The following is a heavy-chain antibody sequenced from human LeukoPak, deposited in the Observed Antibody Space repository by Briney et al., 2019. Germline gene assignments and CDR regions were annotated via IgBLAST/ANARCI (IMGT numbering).Heavy chain of an antibody. V-gene: IGHV3-48*04. CDR1: GFTFNIYN. CDR3: AREHPKHSSGGSCYFDY. D-gene: IGHD2-15*01. CDR2: ISSSGVTI. J-gene: IGHJ4*02. Sequence: GGPLRLSCTASGFTFNIYNMNWVRQAPGRGLEWVSYISSSGVTIHYADSVKGRFTISRDNAKNSLYLQMNSLRAEDTAVYYCAREHPKHSSGGSCYFDYWGQGTLVTVSS.